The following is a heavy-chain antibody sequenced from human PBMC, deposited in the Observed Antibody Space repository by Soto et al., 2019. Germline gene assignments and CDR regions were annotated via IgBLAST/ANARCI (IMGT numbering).Heavy chain of an antibody. CDR3: ARAPSLTIFGVVIIAYYGLDV. CDR1: GYTFTTND. V-gene: IGHV1-8*01. CDR2: MNPNSGNT. J-gene: IGHJ6*02. D-gene: IGHD3-3*01. Sequence: QVQLVQSGAEVKKPGASVKVSCKASGYTFTTNDINWVRQATGQGLEWMGWMNPNSGNTGYAQKFQGKVTMTGNTSISTAYMELSSLRSEDTAVYYCARAPSLTIFGVVIIAYYGLDVWGQGTTVTVSS.